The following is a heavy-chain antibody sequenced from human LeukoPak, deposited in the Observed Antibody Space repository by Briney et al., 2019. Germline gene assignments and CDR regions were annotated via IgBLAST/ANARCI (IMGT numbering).Heavy chain of an antibody. V-gene: IGHV3-23*01. D-gene: IGHD3-3*01. Sequence: PGGSLRLSCAASGFTFSSYGMHWVRQAPGKGLEWVSAISGSGGSTYYADSVKGRFTISRDNSKNTLYLQINSLRAEDTAVYYCAKSPYYDFWSGSYFDYWGQGTLVTVSS. J-gene: IGHJ4*02. CDR3: AKSPYYDFWSGSYFDY. CDR2: ISGSGGST. CDR1: GFTFSSYG.